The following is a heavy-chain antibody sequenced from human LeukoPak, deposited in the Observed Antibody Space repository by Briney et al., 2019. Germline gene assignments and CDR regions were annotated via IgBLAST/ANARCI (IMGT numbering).Heavy chain of an antibody. CDR2: ISSSSSTI. V-gene: IGHV3-48*01. D-gene: IGHD6-13*01. CDR1: GFTFSSYS. Sequence: GGSLRLSCAASGFTFSSYSMNWVRQAPGKGLEWVSYISSSSSTIYYADSVKGRFTISRDSAKKSLYLQMNSLTVEDTAVYYCARGSSWYLEYLQLWGQGTLVTVSS. J-gene: IGHJ1*01. CDR3: ARGSSWYLEYLQL.